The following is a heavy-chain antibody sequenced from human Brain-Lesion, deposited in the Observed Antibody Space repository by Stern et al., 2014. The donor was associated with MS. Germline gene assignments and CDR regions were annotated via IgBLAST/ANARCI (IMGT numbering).Heavy chain of an antibody. D-gene: IGHD1-14*01. Sequence: VQLVESGGDLVQPGRSLRLSCAAFGFTFDDYALHWVPQGPGTGLEWVAGISWNSGTIGYADSVKGRFTTSRDNAYSSLYLQMNSLRPEDTALYYCARDITGSSAYFAYWGQGTLVTVSS. J-gene: IGHJ4*02. CDR1: GFTFDDYA. CDR2: ISWNSGTI. CDR3: ARDITGSSAYFAY. V-gene: IGHV3-9*01.